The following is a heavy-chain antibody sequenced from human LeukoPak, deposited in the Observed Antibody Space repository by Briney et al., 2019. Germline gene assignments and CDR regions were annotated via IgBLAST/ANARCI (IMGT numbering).Heavy chain of an antibody. D-gene: IGHD2-2*01. J-gene: IGHJ6*02. CDR1: GFTFSSYA. CDR3: ARDRIVVVPAAMSYYYYGMDV. Sequence: AGGSLRLSCAASGFTFSSYAMHWVRQAPGKGLEWVAVISYDGSNKYYADSVKGRFTISRDNSKNTLYLQMNSLRAEDTAAYYCARDRIVVVPAAMSYYYYGMDVWGQGATVTVSS. V-gene: IGHV3-30-3*01. CDR2: ISYDGSNK.